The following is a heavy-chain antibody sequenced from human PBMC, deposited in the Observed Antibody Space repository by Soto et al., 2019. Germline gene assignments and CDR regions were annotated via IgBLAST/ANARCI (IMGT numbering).Heavy chain of an antibody. J-gene: IGHJ3*01. CDR3: ARSPMIDGRAYCGFDL. CDR2: IYTAGDT. Sequence: EVQLVESGGGLVQPGGSLRLSCAASGFTFSSYDMHWVRQATGKGLEWVSAIYTAGDTDYPGSVKGRFTICRENAKNSLCLQINSLRADDTAVYYCARSPMIDGRAYCGFDLWGQGTMVTVSS. D-gene: IGHD2-21*01. V-gene: IGHV3-13*01. CDR1: GFTFSSYD.